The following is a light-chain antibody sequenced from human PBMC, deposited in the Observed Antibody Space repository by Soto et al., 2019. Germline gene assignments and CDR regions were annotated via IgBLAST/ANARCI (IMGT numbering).Light chain of an antibody. J-gene: IGLJ2*01. CDR2: EVS. Sequence: QSVLTQPPSASGSPGQSVTISCTGTSSDVGGSNYVSWYQQHPGKAPRLMIYEVSKRPSGVPDRFSGSKSGNTASLTVSGLQAEDEADYYCSSYAGSKSLGVFGGGTKLTVL. V-gene: IGLV2-8*01. CDR3: SSYAGSKSLGV. CDR1: SSDVGGSNY.